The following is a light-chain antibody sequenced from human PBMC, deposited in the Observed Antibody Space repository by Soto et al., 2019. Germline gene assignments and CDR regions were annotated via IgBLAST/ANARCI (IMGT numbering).Light chain of an antibody. V-gene: IGLV2-14*01. CDR3: SSYTSSNTPYV. CDR2: EVS. CDR1: SNDVGGYKF. J-gene: IGLJ1*01. Sequence: QSALTQPASVSGSPGQSITISCAGTSNDVGGYKFVSWYQQHPGKAPKLMIYEVSNRPSGVSNRFSGSKSGYMASLTISGLQAEDEADYYCSSYTSSNTPYVFGTGTKVTVL.